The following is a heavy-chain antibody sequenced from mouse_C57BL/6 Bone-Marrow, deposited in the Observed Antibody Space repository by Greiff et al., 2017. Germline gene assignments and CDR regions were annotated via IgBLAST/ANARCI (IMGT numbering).Heavy chain of an antibody. D-gene: IGHD4-1*01. CDR2: INPNNGGT. Sequence: EVQLQQSGPELVKPGASVKISCKASGYTFTDYYMNWVKQSHGKSLEWIGDINPNNGGTSYNQKFKGKATLTVDKSSSTAYMELRSLTSEDSAVYYCARSWDEDYYAMDYWGQGTSVTVSS. CDR3: ARSWDEDYYAMDY. V-gene: IGHV1-26*01. CDR1: GYTFTDYY. J-gene: IGHJ4*01.